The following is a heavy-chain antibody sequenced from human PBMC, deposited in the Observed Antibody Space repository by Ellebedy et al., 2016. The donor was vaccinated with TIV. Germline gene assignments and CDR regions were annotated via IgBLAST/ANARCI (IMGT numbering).Heavy chain of an antibody. D-gene: IGHD6-13*01. CDR1: AFTFSSYT. J-gene: IGHJ4*02. Sequence: GESLKISXAASAFTFSSYTMNWVRQAPGKGLEWVSSISSSSSYIYYADSVKGRFTISRDNAKNSLYLQMNSLRAEDTAVYYCASRHHAGTHDYWGQGTLVTVSS. CDR3: ASRHHAGTHDY. CDR2: ISSSSSYI. V-gene: IGHV3-21*01.